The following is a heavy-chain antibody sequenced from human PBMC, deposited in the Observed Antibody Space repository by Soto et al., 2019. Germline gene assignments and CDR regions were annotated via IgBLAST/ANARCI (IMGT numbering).Heavy chain of an antibody. V-gene: IGHV1-69*12. CDR2: IIPIFGTA. Sequence: QVQLVQSGAEVKKPGSSVKVSCKASGGTFSSYAISWVRQAPGQGLEWMGGIIPIFGTADYAQKFQARVTITADDSTSTACMELSSMRSEDTAVYYCASHCGGDCYSRSPPSYYYGMDVWGQGTTVTVSS. D-gene: IGHD2-21*02. CDR3: ASHCGGDCYSRSPPSYYYGMDV. J-gene: IGHJ6*02. CDR1: GGTFSSYA.